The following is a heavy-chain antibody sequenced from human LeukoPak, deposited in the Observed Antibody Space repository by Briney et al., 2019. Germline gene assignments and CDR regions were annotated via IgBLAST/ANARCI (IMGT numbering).Heavy chain of an antibody. CDR1: GGTFSSYV. V-gene: IGHV1-69*13. D-gene: IGHD6-19*01. CDR3: ARDHXSGLYYFDY. Sequence: ASVKVSCKASGGTFSSYVISWVRQAPGQGLEWMGGIIPISGTANYAEKFQGRVTITADASTSTAYMELSSLRSEDTAVYYCARDHXSGLYYFDYWGQGTLVTVSS. J-gene: IGHJ4*02. CDR2: IIPISGTA.